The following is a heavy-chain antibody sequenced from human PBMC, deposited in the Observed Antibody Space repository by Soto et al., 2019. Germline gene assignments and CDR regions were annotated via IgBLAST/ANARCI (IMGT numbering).Heavy chain of an antibody. CDR2: IYYSGST. CDR3: ARESAGSGKNNWFDP. J-gene: IGHJ5*02. Sequence: PSETLSLTCTVSGGSISNYYWSWIRQPPGEGLEWIGYIYYSGSTNYNPSLKSRVTMSADTSKNQLSLKLTSVTAADTAVYYCARESAGSGKNNWFDPWGQGTLVTVS. V-gene: IGHV4-59*01. D-gene: IGHD3-10*01. CDR1: GGSISNYY.